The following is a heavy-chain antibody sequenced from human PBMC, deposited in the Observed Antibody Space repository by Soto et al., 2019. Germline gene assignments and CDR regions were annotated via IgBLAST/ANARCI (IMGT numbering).Heavy chain of an antibody. CDR2: IRSKANSYAT. CDR1: GFTFSGSA. Sequence: PGGSLRLSCAASGFTFSGSAMHWVRQASGKGLEWVGRIRSKANSYATAYAASVKGRFTISRDDSKNTAYLQMNSLKTEDTAVYYCTRVAVDSIDYWGQGTLVTVSS. CDR3: TRVAVDSIDY. J-gene: IGHJ4*02. V-gene: IGHV3-73*01. D-gene: IGHD2-15*01.